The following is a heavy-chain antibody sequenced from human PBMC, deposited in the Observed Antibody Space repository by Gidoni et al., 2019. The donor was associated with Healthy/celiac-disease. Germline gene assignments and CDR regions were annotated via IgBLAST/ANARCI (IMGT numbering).Heavy chain of an antibody. CDR2: IYYSGST. J-gene: IGHJ4*02. Sequence: HLQLQESGPGLVKPSETPSLTCTVSAVSISSSSYYWGWIRQPPGKGLEWIGSIYYSGSTYYNPSLKSRVTISVDTSKNQFSLKLSSVTAADTAVYYCARLGSGRVWDYWGQGTLVTVSS. D-gene: IGHD2-15*01. CDR3: ARLGSGRVWDY. V-gene: IGHV4-39*01. CDR1: AVSISSSSYY.